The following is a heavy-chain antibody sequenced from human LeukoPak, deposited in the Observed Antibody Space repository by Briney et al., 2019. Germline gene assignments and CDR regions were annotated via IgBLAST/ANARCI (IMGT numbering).Heavy chain of an antibody. Sequence: SETLSLTCAVSGGSISSSNWWSWVRQPPGKGLEWIGEIYHSGSTNYNPSLKSRVTISVDKSKNQFSLKLSSVTAADTAVYYCARGGYCSSTSCYHAFDIWGQGTMVTVSS. J-gene: IGHJ3*02. D-gene: IGHD2-2*01. CDR3: ARGGYCSSTSCYHAFDI. CDR1: GGSISSSNW. CDR2: IYHSGST. V-gene: IGHV4-4*02.